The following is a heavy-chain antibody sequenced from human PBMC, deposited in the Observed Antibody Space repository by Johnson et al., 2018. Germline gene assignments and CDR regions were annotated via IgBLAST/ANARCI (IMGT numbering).Heavy chain of an antibody. J-gene: IGHJ3*02. V-gene: IGHV1-46*01. CDR1: GYTFTSYY. CDR2: INPSGGST. D-gene: IGHD1-26*01. Sequence: VQLVQSGAEVKKPGASVKVSCKASGYTFTSYYMHWVRQAPGQGLEWMGIINPSGGSTSYAQKFQGRVTMTRDTSTSTVYMAVSRLGSEDTAGYYCARDGGGGATGLFDIWGQGTRGTVSS. CDR3: ARDGGGGATGLFDI.